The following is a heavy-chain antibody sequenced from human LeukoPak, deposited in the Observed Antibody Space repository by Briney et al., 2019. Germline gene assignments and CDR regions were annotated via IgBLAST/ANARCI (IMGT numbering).Heavy chain of an antibody. CDR2: INPNSGGT. D-gene: IGHD3-22*01. Sequence: ASVKVSCKASGYTFTGYYMHWVRQAPGQGLEWMGWINPNSGGTNYAQKFQGRVTMTRDTSISTAYMELSRLRSDDTAVYYCARDGPRHYDSSGYYYGWGQGTLVTVSS. CDR1: GYTFTGYY. CDR3: ARDGPRHYDSSGYYYG. J-gene: IGHJ4*02. V-gene: IGHV1-2*02.